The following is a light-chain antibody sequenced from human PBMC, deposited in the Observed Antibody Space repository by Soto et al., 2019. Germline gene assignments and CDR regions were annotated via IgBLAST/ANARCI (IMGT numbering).Light chain of an antibody. CDR1: QRIYTY. Sequence: DIQMTQSPSSLSASVGDRVTITCRASQRIYTYLNWYQQRPGTAPKLLIYVASTLQSGVPSRFSGSGSGTDFTLTISSLQPEDFATYYCQQSLETPRTFGRGTKLE. CDR2: VAS. V-gene: IGKV1-39*01. J-gene: IGKJ2*01. CDR3: QQSLETPRT.